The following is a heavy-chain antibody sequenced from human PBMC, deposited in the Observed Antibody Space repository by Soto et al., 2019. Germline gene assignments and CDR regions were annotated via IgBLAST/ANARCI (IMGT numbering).Heavy chain of an antibody. J-gene: IGHJ3*02. Sequence: QVQLQESGPGLVKPSQTLSLTCTVSGGSISSGGNYWSWIRQHPGKGLECIGYIYNSGRTHYNPSLESRVSISPATSKNQLSLRLTSVTAADPAVYYCARSERRGDYFGIWGQGTIVTVAS. CDR1: GGSISSGGNY. CDR3: ARSERRGDYFGI. V-gene: IGHV4-31*03. D-gene: IGHD3-10*01. CDR2: IYNSGRT.